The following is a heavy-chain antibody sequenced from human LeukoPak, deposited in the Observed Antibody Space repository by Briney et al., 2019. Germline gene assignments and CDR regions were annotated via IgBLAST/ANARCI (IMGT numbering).Heavy chain of an antibody. CDR2: ISYDGSNK. Sequence: GRSLRLSCAASGFTFSSYGMHWVRQAPGKGLEWVAVISYDGSNKYYADSVKGRFTISRDNSKNTLYLQMNSLRAEDTAVYYCAKSHSGSYLLGYWGQGTLVTVSS. CDR1: GFTFSSYG. D-gene: IGHD1-26*01. J-gene: IGHJ4*02. V-gene: IGHV3-30*18. CDR3: AKSHSGSYLLGY.